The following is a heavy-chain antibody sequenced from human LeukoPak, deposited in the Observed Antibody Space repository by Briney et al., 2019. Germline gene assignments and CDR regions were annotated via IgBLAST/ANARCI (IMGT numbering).Heavy chain of an antibody. CDR2: ISSSSSYI. D-gene: IGHD3-22*01. CDR3: ARDNYYDSSSYHFDY. J-gene: IGHJ4*02. V-gene: IGHV3-21*01. Sequence: GGSLRLSCAASGFTFSSYSMNCVRQAPGKGLEWVSSISSSSSYIYYADSVKGRFTISRDNAKNSLYLQMNSLRAEDTAVYYCARDNYYDSSSYHFDYWGQGTLVTVSS. CDR1: GFTFSSYS.